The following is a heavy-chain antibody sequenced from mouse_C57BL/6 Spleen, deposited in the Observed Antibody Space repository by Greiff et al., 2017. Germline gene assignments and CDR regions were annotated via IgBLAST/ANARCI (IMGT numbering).Heavy chain of an antibody. Sequence: EVQLVESGGGLVQPGGSLSLSCAASGFTFTDYYMSWVSQPPGKALEWLGFISTKANGYTTEYSASVKGRFTISRDNSQSILYLQMHALRAEDSATYYCAGYAKGYWGQGTTVTVSS. CDR1: GFTFTDYY. CDR3: AGYAKGY. V-gene: IGHV7-3*01. CDR2: ISTKANGYTT. J-gene: IGHJ4*01.